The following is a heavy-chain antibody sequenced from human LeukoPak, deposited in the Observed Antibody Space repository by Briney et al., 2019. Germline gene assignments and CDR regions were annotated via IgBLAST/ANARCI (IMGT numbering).Heavy chain of an antibody. CDR3: ARHPNYCSGGSCYSSYFDY. CDR2: IYYSGST. CDR1: GGSVSSSSYY. D-gene: IGHD2-15*01. V-gene: IGHV4-39*01. Sequence: PSETLSLTCTVSGGSVSSSSYYWGWIRQPPGKGLEWIGSIYYSGSTYYNPSLKSRVTISVDTSKNQFSLKLSSVTAADTAVYYCARHPNYCSGGSCYSSYFDYWGQGTLVTVSS. J-gene: IGHJ4*02.